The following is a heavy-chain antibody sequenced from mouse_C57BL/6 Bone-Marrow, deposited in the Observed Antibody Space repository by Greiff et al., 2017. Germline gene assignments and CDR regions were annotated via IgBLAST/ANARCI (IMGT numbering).Heavy chain of an antibody. CDR1: GYTFTDYE. Sequence: VQLQQSGAELVRPGASVTLCCKASGYTFTDYEMHWVKQTPVHGLEWIGAIDPETGGTAYNQKFKGKAILTADKSSSTAYMELRSLTSEDSAVYYCTAAFAYWGQGTLVTVSA. CDR2: IDPETGGT. CDR3: TAAFAY. J-gene: IGHJ3*01. V-gene: IGHV1-15*01.